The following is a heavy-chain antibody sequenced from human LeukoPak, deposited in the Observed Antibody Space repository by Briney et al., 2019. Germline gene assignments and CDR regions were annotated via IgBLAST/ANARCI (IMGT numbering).Heavy chain of an antibody. Sequence: TGGSLRLSCAASGFTFSSYAMSWVRQAPGKGLVWVSRINTDLSSTSYADSVKGRFTISRDNAKNTVYLQMNSLRAEDTAVYYCARVGYCSSGICYGMDVWGPGTTVTVS. CDR2: INTDLSST. CDR3: ARVGYCSSGICYGMDV. J-gene: IGHJ6*02. V-gene: IGHV3-74*01. D-gene: IGHD2-2*01. CDR1: GFTFSSYA.